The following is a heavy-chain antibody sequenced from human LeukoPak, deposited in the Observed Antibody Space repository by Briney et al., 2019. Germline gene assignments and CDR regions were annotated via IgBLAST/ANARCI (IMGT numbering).Heavy chain of an antibody. J-gene: IGHJ4*02. CDR2: LSGSDGRS. CDR1: GFTFTYYG. D-gene: IGHD3-3*01. CDR3: ARDFGSRRHGVVDY. V-gene: IGHV3-21*01. Sequence: PGGSLRLSCAASGFTFTYYGMSWVRQAPGKGLEWVSGLSGSDGRSYYADSVKGRFTISRDNAKNSLYLQMNSLRAEDTAVYYCARDFGSRRHGVVDYWGQGTLVTVSS.